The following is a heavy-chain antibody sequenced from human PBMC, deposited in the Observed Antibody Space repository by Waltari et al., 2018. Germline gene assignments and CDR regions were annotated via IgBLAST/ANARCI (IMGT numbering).Heavy chain of an antibody. V-gene: IGHV3-64*01. CDR1: GFAFSSYA. Sequence: SCAGSGFAFSSYALHWVRQAPGKGLEYVSAISSDGINTYYTNSVKGRFKISRDNSKNTLYLQMGSLRPEDMAVYYCARSRRGTAEVNAFDVWGQGTMVTVSS. J-gene: IGHJ3*01. CDR3: ARSRRGTAEVNAFDV. CDR2: ISSDGINT. D-gene: IGHD5-18*01.